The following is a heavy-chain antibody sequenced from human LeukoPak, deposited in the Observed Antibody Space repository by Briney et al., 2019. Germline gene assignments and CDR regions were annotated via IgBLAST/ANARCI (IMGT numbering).Heavy chain of an antibody. CDR3: ARVKNTDAFDF. J-gene: IGHJ3*01. D-gene: IGHD2/OR15-2a*01. CDR1: GGSINSYY. CDR2: IHYTGST. V-gene: IGHV4-59*08. Sequence: SETLSLTCTVSGGSINSYYWSWIRQPPGKGLECIGYIHYTGSTNYNQSLKSRVTISVDTSKNQFSLKLSSVTAADTAVYYCARVKNTDAFDFWGQGTMVTVSS.